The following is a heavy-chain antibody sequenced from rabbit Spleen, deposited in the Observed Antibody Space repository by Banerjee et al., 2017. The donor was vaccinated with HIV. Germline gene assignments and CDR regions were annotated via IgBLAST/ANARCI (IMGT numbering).Heavy chain of an antibody. Sequence: QEQLVESGGGLVQPEGSLTLTCTASGFSFGDRDVMCWVRQAPGKGLEWIACINVATGKPVYATWAKGRFTISRTSSTTVTLRMTSLTAADTATCFCARDLVGVIGWNFNLWGQGTLVTVS. CDR2: INVATGKP. J-gene: IGHJ4*01. D-gene: IGHD1-1*01. CDR1: GFSFGDRDV. V-gene: IGHV1S45*01. CDR3: ARDLVGVIGWNFNL.